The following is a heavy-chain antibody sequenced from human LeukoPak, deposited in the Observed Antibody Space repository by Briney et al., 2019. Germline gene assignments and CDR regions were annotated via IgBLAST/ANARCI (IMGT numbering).Heavy chain of an antibody. J-gene: IGHJ6*02. D-gene: IGHD2-8*01. V-gene: IGHV1-69*13. CDR3: ATTSGTRYTQTYGYYYYGMDV. CDR1: GGTFSSYA. CDR2: IIPIFGTA. Sequence: SVKVSCKASGGTFSSYAISWVRQAPGQGPEWMGGIIPIFGTANYAQKFQGRVTITADESTSTAYMELSSLRSEDTAVYYCATTSGTRYTQTYGYYYYGMDVWGQGTTVTVSS.